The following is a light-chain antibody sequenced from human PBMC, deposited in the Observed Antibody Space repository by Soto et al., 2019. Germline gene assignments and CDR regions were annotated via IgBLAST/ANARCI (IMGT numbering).Light chain of an antibody. CDR3: QQYNDWPIT. CDR2: DAS. V-gene: IGKV3-15*01. CDR1: QSVTSK. J-gene: IGKJ5*01. Sequence: EIVMTQSPGTLSVSPGERATLSCRASQSVTSKLAWYQQKPGQAPRLLMYDASTRATGIPARFSGSGSGTEFTLTISSLQSEDFAVYYCQQYNDWPITFGQGTRLEVK.